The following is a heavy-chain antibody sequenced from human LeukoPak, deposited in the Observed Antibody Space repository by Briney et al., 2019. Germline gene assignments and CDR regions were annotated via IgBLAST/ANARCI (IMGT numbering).Heavy chain of an antibody. V-gene: IGHV1-3*01. CDR2: INAGNGNT. Sequence: GASVKVSCKASGYTFTSYAMHWVRQAPGQRLEWMGWINAGNGNTKYSQKFQGRVTITRDTSASTAYMELSSLRSEDTAVYYCARDIDHYEYYFDYWGQGTLVTVSS. CDR3: ARDIDHYEYYFDY. J-gene: IGHJ4*02. D-gene: IGHD4-17*01. CDR1: GYTFTSYA.